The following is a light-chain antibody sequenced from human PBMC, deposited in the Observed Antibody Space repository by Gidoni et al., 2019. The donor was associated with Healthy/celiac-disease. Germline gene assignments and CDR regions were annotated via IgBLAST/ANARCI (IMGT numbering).Light chain of an antibody. V-gene: IGKV1-27*01. CDR2: AAS. Sequence: DIQMTQSPSSLSASVGDRVTITCRASQGISNYLAWSQQKPGKVPKLMLYAASTLQSGVPSRFSGSGSGTDFTLTISSLQPEDVATDYCQRYNSALALTFGGGTKVEIK. CDR1: QGISNY. J-gene: IGKJ4*01. CDR3: QRYNSALALT.